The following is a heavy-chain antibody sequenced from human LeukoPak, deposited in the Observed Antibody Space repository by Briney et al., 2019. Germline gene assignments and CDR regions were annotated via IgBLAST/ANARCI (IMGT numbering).Heavy chain of an antibody. CDR2: ISAYNGNT. Sequence: ASVKVSCEASGYTFSSYGISWMRQAPGQRLEWMGWISAYNGNTNYAQKFQGRVTMITDTSTSTAYMELRSLRADDTAVYYCARDGFFGSGIVGAFDIWGQGTMVTVSS. V-gene: IGHV1-18*01. CDR1: GYTFSSYG. CDR3: ARDGFFGSGIVGAFDI. D-gene: IGHD3-10*01. J-gene: IGHJ3*02.